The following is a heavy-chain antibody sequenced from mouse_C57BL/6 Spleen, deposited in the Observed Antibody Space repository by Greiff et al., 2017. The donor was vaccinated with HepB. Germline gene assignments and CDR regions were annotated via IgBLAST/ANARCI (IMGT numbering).Heavy chain of an antibody. D-gene: IGHD1-1*01. CDR3: ARSPAYYGSSYDNLGY. V-gene: IGHV1-69*01. CDR2: IDPSDSYT. Sequence: QVQLQQPGAELVMPGASVKLSCKASGYTFTSYWMHWVKQRPGQGLEWIGEIDPSDSYTNYNQKFKGKSTLTVDKSSSTAYMQLSSLTSEDSAVYDCARSPAYYGSSYDNLGYWGQGTTLTVSS. J-gene: IGHJ2*01. CDR1: GYTFTSYW.